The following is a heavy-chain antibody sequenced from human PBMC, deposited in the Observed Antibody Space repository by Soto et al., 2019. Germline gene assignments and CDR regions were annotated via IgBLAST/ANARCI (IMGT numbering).Heavy chain of an antibody. CDR1: GYTFTNFV. CDR3: ARDYPYSTGGSCPGY. D-gene: IGHD2-15*01. V-gene: IGHV1-3*01. Sequence: QVQLVQSGAEVKKPGASVKVSRKASGYTFTNFVMHWVRQAPGDRLEWMGWINAANGNTKYSQKFQGRVIISMDTSASTAYMELSSLTSEDTAVYYCARDYPYSTGGSCPGYWGQATLVIVSS. J-gene: IGHJ4*02. CDR2: INAANGNT.